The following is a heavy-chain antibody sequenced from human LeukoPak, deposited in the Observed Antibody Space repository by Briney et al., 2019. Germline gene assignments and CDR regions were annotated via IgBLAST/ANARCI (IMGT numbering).Heavy chain of an antibody. CDR2: ISLDGNVT. CDR3: ARGCSAVRCPADY. CDR1: GFTLSSYW. D-gene: IGHD2-15*01. J-gene: IGHJ4*02. V-gene: IGHV3-74*01. Sequence: GGSLRLSCAASGFTLSSYWLHCARQAPGEGLVWVSQISLDGNVTPYADSVKGRFTISRDNSKNTLYLQINALKAEDTAVYYCARGCSAVRCPADYWGQGSLVTVSS.